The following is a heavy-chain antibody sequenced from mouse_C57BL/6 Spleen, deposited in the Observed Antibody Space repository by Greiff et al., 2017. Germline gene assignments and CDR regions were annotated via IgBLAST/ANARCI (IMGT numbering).Heavy chain of an antibody. D-gene: IGHD2-2*01. V-gene: IGHV1-64*01. J-gene: IGHJ3*01. CDR3: ARQDGYDVLAWFAY. CDR1: GYTFTSYW. Sequence: QVQLQQPGAELVKPGASVKLSCTASGYTFTSYWMHWVKQRPGQGLEWIGMIHPNSGSTNYNEKFKGKATLTVDKSSSTAYMQLSSLTSEDSAVYYCARQDGYDVLAWFAYWGQGTLVTVSA. CDR2: IHPNSGST.